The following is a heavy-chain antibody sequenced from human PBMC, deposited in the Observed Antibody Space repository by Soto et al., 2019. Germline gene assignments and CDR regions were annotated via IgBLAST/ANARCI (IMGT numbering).Heavy chain of an antibody. Sequence: QVQLVQSGAAVKKPGSSVWVSCKASGGTFSTYTISWVRQAPGQGLEWMGRIIPIVDRANYAQKFQGRVTITADKSTSTAYMELSSLRSDDTAVYYCARDLAITVPAPMGHWGQGTLVTVSS. CDR2: IIPIVDRA. J-gene: IGHJ4*02. D-gene: IGHD2-2*01. CDR3: ARDLAITVPAPMGH. CDR1: GGTFSTYT. V-gene: IGHV1-69*08.